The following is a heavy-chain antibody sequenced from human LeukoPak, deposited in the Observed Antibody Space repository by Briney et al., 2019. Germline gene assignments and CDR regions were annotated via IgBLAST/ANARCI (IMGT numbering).Heavy chain of an antibody. CDR3: VRETGYGEPHWFDP. D-gene: IGHD4-17*01. V-gene: IGHV6-1*01. CDR2: TYYRSKWYN. J-gene: IGHJ5*02. CDR1: GDSLSSNRAI. Sequence: SQTLSLTCDISGDSLSSNRAIWNWVRQSPSRGLEWLGSTYYRSKWYNDYASSVESLIIINPDTSKNPFSLHLTSVTAEDTAVYFCVRETGYGEPHWFDPWGQGTLVTVSS.